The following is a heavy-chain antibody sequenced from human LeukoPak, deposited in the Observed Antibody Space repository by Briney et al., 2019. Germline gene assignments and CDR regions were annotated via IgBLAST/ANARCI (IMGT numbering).Heavy chain of an antibody. CDR2: ITGSTSTI. D-gene: IGHD6-13*01. Sequence: GGSLRLSCAASGFTFSSYEMNWVRQAPGKGLEWVSYITGSTSTIYYADSVKGRFTISRDNAKNSLYLQMNNLRAEDTALYYCAREPTYSNSWHTSCDYWGQGTLVTVSS. CDR3: AREPTYSNSWHTSCDY. J-gene: IGHJ4*02. V-gene: IGHV3-48*01. CDR1: GFTFSSYE.